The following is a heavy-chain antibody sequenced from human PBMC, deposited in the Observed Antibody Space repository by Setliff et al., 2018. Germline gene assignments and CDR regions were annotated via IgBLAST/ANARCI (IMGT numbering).Heavy chain of an antibody. CDR2: ISSSGSI. Sequence: LRLSCAASGFTFSSYEMNWVRQAPGKGLEWVSYISSSGSIGYADSVKGRFTISRDNAKNSLYLQMNSLRAEDMALYYCAKDFGRYYGSGSYYRDWGQGTLVTVSS. D-gene: IGHD3-10*01. V-gene: IGHV3-48*03. J-gene: IGHJ4*02. CDR3: AKDFGRYYGSGSYYRD. CDR1: GFTFSSYE.